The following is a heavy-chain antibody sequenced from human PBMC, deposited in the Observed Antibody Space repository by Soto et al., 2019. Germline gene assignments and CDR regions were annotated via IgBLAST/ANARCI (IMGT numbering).Heavy chain of an antibody. CDR1: GDSVSSYRAA. CDR3: ARGGPIAVAGTTDWEDYYYYGLDV. V-gene: IGHV6-1*01. D-gene: IGHD6-19*01. J-gene: IGHJ6*02. Sequence: SQALSRSCAISGDSVSSYRAAWNWIRQSPSRGLEWLGRTYYRSKWYNDYAVSVKSRITINPDTSKNQFSLQLNSVTPEDTAVYYCARGGPIAVAGTTDWEDYYYYGLDVWAQAPTVTVSS. CDR2: TYYRSKWYN.